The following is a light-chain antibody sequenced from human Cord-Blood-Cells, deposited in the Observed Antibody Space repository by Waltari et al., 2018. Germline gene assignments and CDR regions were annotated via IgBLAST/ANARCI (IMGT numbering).Light chain of an antibody. CDR3: QQSYSTPFT. J-gene: IGKJ3*01. V-gene: IGKV1-39*01. CDR1: QSISSY. CDR2: AAS. Sequence: DIQMTQSPSSLSPSVGYRVTITCRASQSISSYLNWYQQKPGKAPKLLIYAASSLQSGVPSRFSGSGSGTDFTLTISSLQPEDFATYYCQQSYSTPFTFGPGTKVDIK.